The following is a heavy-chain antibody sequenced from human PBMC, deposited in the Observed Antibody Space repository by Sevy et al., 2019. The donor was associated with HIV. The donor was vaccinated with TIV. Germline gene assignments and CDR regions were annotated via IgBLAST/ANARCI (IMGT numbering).Heavy chain of an antibody. CDR1: GFTFSSYG. CDR3: ARDEVPYDYGVSEFDF. Sequence: GGSLRLSCAASGFTFSSYGMHWVRQAPGKGLEWMTLIWYDGSKKYYADSMKGRFTVSRDNSKNTMYLQMNSLRDDDTGVYYCARDEVPYDYGVSEFDFWGQGTMVTVSS. J-gene: IGHJ4*02. V-gene: IGHV3-33*01. D-gene: IGHD4-17*01. CDR2: IWYDGSKK.